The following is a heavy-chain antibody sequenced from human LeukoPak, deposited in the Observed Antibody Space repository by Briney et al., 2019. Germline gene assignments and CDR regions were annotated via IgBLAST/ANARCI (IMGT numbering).Heavy chain of an antibody. J-gene: IGHJ3*02. V-gene: IGHV3-21*01. CDR2: ITSSSYI. CDR3: ARDRPRGSGDAFDI. D-gene: IGHD1-26*01. Sequence: GGSLRLSCAASGFTFSTYSMNWVRQAPGEGLEWVSSITSSSYIYYADSVKGRFTISRDNAKNSLYLQMNSLRAEDTAVYYCARDRPRGSGDAFDIWGQGTMVTVPS. CDR1: GFTFSTYS.